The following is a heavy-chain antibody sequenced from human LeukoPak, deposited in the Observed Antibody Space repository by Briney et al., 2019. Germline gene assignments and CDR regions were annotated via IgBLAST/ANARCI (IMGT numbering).Heavy chain of an antibody. CDR1: GGSISSYY. Sequence: NPSETLSLTCTVPGGSISSYYWSWIRQPPGKGLEWIGYIYYSGSTNYNPSLKSGVTISVDTSKNQFSLKLSSVTAADTAVYYCASGKSYSSGWIDYWGQGTLVTVSS. CDR2: IYYSGST. V-gene: IGHV4-59*01. J-gene: IGHJ4*02. CDR3: ASGKSYSSGWIDY. D-gene: IGHD6-19*01.